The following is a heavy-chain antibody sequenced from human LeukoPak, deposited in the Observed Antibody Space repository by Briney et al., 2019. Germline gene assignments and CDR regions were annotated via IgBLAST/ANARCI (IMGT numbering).Heavy chain of an antibody. V-gene: IGHV4-34*01. CDR1: GGSFSGYY. Sequence: SETLSLTCAVYGGSFSGYYWSWIRQPPGKGLEWIGEINHSGSTNYNPSLKSRVTISVDTSKNQFSLKLSSVTAADTAVYYCARGPYFTIPVDPWGQGTLVTVSS. J-gene: IGHJ5*02. CDR2: INHSGST. CDR3: ARGPYFTIPVDP. D-gene: IGHD3-3*01.